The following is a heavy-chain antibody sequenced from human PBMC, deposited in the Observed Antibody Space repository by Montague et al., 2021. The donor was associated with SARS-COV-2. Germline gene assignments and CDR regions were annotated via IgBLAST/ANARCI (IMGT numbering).Heavy chain of an antibody. CDR2: INHSGST. CDR3: ARARQDVVVPALGIGAYYYYYYMDV. CDR1: GGSFSGYY. D-gene: IGHD2-2*01. J-gene: IGHJ6*03. V-gene: IGHV4-34*01. Sequence: SETLSLTCAVYGGSFSGYYWSWIHQPPGKGLEWIGEINHSGSTNYNPSLKSRVTISVDTSKNQFSLKLSSVTAADMAVYYCARARQDVVVPALGIGAYYYYYYMDVWGKGTTVTVSS.